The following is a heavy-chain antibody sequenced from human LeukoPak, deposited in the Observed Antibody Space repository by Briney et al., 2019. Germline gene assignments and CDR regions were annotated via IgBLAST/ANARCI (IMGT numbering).Heavy chain of an antibody. CDR2: INNSGST. CDR1: GGSFSGHY. Sequence: SETLSLTCAVYGGSFSGHYWTWIRHSPGKGLEWIGEINNSGSTNYNASLKSRVTISVDTSKNRSSLWLSSVTAADTAVYYCARAPATAGTIDYWGQGTLVTVSS. J-gene: IGHJ4*02. CDR3: ARAPATAGTIDY. D-gene: IGHD1-7*01. V-gene: IGHV4-34*01.